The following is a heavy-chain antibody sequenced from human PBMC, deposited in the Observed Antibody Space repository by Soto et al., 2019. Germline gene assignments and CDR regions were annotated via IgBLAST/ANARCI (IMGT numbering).Heavy chain of an antibody. D-gene: IGHD3-10*01. J-gene: IGHJ6*02. V-gene: IGHV1-69*13. Sequence: SLKVSCKASGGTFSSYAISWVRQAPGQGLEWMGGIIPIFGTANYAQKFQGRVTITADESTRTAYMELSSLRSEDTAVYYCAREITMVRGVIMPTREGYYYGMDVWGQVTTVTSP. CDR2: IIPIFGTA. CDR3: AREITMVRGVIMPTREGYYYGMDV. CDR1: GGTFSSYA.